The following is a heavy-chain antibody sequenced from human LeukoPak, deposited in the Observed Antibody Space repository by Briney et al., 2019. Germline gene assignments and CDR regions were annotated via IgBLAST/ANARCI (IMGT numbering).Heavy chain of an antibody. CDR3: ARLASRSWLLYHYDGMDT. J-gene: IGHJ6*01. CDR1: GYTLTSYE. D-gene: IGHD6-13*01. CDR2: MNPNSANT. Sequence: SVKVSCKASGYTLTSYEINWVRQAPGQGREWMGWMNPNSANTGYAQKFQSRDTMTRNTSISAASMELSSLTPQPTAVYSCARLASRSWLLYHYDGMDTSGEGTTVTVSS. V-gene: IGHV1-8*01.